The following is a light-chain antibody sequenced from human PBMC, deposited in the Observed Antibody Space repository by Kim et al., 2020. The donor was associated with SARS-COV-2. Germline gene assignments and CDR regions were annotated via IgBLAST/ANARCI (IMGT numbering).Light chain of an antibody. CDR2: AAS. CDR3: QQYYNYPHT. CDR1: QDISSY. Sequence: SASTGDRVTITCRASQDISSYLAWYQQKPGKAPNLLIYAASTLQSGVPSRFSGSGSGTDFNLTINCLQSEDFATYYCQQYYNYPHTFGQGTKLEI. V-gene: IGKV1-8*01. J-gene: IGKJ2*01.